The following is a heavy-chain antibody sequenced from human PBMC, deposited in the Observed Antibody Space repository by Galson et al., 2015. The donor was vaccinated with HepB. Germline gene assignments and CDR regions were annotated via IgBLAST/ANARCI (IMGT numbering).Heavy chain of an antibody. CDR3: AKEYYESSGYYYGESYGMDV. D-gene: IGHD3-22*01. CDR1: GFTFSNYG. J-gene: IGHJ6*02. V-gene: IGHV3-30*18. Sequence: SLRLSCAASGFTFSNYGMHWVRQAPGKGLEWVAVISYDGSNKYYADSVKGRFTISRDNSKNTLYLQMNSLRAEDTAVYYCAKEYYESSGYYYGESYGMDVWGQGTTVTVSS. CDR2: ISYDGSNK.